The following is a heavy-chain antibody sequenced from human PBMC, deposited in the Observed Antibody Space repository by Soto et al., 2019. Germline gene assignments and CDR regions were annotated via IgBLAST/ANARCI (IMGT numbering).Heavy chain of an antibody. D-gene: IGHD2-2*03. CDR3: TRLGMDSTLYLQIYYGMDV. CDR1: GFTFSGSA. V-gene: IGHV3-73*01. CDR2: IRSKANSYAT. Sequence: GGSLRLSCAASGFTFSGSAMHWVRQASGKGLEWVGRIRSKANSYATAYAASVKGRFTISRDDSKNTAYLQMNSLKTEDTAVYYCTRLGMDSTLYLQIYYGMDVWGQGTTVTVSS. J-gene: IGHJ6*02.